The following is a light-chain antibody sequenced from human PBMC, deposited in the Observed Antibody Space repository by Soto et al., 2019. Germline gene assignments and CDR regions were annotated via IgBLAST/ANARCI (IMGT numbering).Light chain of an antibody. Sequence: QPVLTQSSSASASLGSSVKLTCTLSSGHSSYIIAWHQQQPGKAPRYLMKLEGSGSYNKGSGVPDRFSGSSSGAERYLTISNLQSEDAADYYCETWDSNTRVFGGGTKLTVL. CDR2: LEGSGSY. CDR1: SGHSSYI. J-gene: IGLJ2*01. CDR3: ETWDSNTRV. V-gene: IGLV4-60*03.